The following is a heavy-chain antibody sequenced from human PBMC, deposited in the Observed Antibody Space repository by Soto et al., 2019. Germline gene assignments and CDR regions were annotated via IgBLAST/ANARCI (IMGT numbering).Heavy chain of an antibody. CDR3: ARRGYSGYDWGWYFDF. V-gene: IGHV3-48*03. CDR2: IGSTGSTI. D-gene: IGHD5-12*01. Sequence: GGSLRLSCEASGFDFRIYQMNWVRQAPGKGLEWLSYIGSTGSTIYYADSVKGRFTISRDDGKNSVYLQMNTLRAEDTAVYYCARRGYSGYDWGWYFDFWGQGTPVTASS. CDR1: GFDFRIYQ. J-gene: IGHJ4*01.